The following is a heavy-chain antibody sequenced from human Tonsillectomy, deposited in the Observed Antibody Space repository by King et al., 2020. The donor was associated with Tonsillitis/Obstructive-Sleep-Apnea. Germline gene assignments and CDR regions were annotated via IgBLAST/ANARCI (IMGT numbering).Heavy chain of an antibody. J-gene: IGHJ6*04. CDR3: ARHEHSYYDFWSGYSSPDV. CDR2: IYPGDSDT. Sequence: QLVQSGAEVKKPGESLKISCKGSGYSFTSYWIGWVRQMPGKGLEWMGIIYPGDSDTRYSPSFQGQVTISADKSISTAYLQWSSLKASDTAMYYCARHEHSYYDFWSGYSSPDVLGKGTTVTVSS. V-gene: IGHV5-51*01. CDR1: GYSFTSYW. D-gene: IGHD3-3*01.